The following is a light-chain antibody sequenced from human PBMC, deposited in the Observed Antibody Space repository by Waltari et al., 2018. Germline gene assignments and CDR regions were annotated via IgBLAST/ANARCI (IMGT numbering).Light chain of an antibody. Sequence: AIRITQSPSSLSASTGDRVTFTCRASQDVRAYLAWYQQNPGKAPKLLIFAASTLQTGVPSRFSGSGSGTDFTLTISSLQSEDFATYYCQQYYSQPYTFGQGTKLEI. CDR3: QQYYSQPYT. CDR2: AAS. J-gene: IGKJ2*01. CDR1: QDVRAY. V-gene: IGKV1-8*01.